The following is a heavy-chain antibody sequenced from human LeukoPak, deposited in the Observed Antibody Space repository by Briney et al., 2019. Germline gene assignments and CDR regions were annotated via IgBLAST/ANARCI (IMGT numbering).Heavy chain of an antibody. V-gene: IGHV3-74*01. Sequence: PGGSLRLSCAASGFTFSNYWMHWVRQAPGKGLVWVSRINSDGSSTSYADSVKGRFTISRDNAKNTLYLQMNSLRAEDTAVYYCARVSSGSYFGYYYYYMDVLGKGTTVTVPS. CDR1: GFTFSNYW. J-gene: IGHJ6*03. CDR2: INSDGSST. CDR3: ARVSSGSYFGYYYYYMDV. D-gene: IGHD1-26*01.